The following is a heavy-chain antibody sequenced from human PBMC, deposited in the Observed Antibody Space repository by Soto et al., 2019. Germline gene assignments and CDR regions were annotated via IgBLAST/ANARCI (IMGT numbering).Heavy chain of an antibody. V-gene: IGHV1-69*13. CDR3: ARDQTVTDYYYGMDV. CDR2: IIPIFGTA. D-gene: IGHD4-4*01. CDR1: GGSFSSYA. J-gene: IGHJ6*02. Sequence: GXSVNVSYQASGGSFSSYAIRWVRQAPGQGLEWMGGIIPIFGTANYAQKFQGRVTITADESTSTAYMELSSLRSEDTAVYYCARDQTVTDYYYGMDVWGQGTTVTVSS.